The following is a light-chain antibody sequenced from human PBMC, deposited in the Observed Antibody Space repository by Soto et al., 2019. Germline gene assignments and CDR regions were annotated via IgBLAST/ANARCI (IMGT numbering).Light chain of an antibody. J-gene: IGKJ4*01. Sequence: EIVLTQSPATLSLSPGERATLSCRASQSVSSYLAWYQQNPGQAPRLLIYDASNRATGIPARFSGSGSGTDFTLTISSLEPEDFASYYCQQRSNWLTFGGGTKVEIK. CDR2: DAS. CDR3: QQRSNWLT. CDR1: QSVSSY. V-gene: IGKV3-11*01.